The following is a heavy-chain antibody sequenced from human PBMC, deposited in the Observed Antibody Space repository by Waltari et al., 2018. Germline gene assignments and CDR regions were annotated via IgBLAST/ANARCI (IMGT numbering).Heavy chain of an antibody. Sequence: EVQLVESGGGLIQPGGSLRLSCAASGFTVSSNYMRWFRQAPGKGLEWVSVIYSGGSTYYADSVKGRFTISRDNSKNTLYLQMNSLRAEDTAVYFCAREGGYGDYSLDSWGQGTLVTVSS. D-gene: IGHD4-17*01. V-gene: IGHV3-53*01. CDR1: GFTVSSNY. CDR2: IYSGGST. CDR3: AREGGYGDYSLDS. J-gene: IGHJ4*02.